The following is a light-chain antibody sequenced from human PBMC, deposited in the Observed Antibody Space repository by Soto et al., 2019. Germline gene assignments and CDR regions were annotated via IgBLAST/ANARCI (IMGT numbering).Light chain of an antibody. CDR3: QQYYSYPIT. Sequence: EIVLTQSPATLSLSPGERATLSCRASQSVNSYLAWYQQKPGQAPRLLIYDASNRATGIPARFSGSGSGTDFTLTISSLQPEDFATYYCQQYYSYPITFGQGTRLEIK. J-gene: IGKJ5*01. V-gene: IGKV3-11*01. CDR2: DAS. CDR1: QSVNSY.